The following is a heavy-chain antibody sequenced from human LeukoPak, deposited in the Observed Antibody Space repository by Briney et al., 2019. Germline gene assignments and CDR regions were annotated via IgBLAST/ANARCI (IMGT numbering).Heavy chain of an antibody. D-gene: IGHD5-12*01. V-gene: IGHV4-39*01. CDR3: ARHLRVGGYDRDYYYYYYMDV. CDR1: GGSISSSSYY. CDR2: IYYSGST. Sequence: SETLSLTCTVSGGSISSSSYYWGWIRQPPGKGLEWIGSIYYSGSTYYNPSLKSRVTLSVDTSKNQFSLKLSSVTAADTAVYYCARHLRVGGYDRDYYYYYYMDVWGKGTTVTISS. J-gene: IGHJ6*03.